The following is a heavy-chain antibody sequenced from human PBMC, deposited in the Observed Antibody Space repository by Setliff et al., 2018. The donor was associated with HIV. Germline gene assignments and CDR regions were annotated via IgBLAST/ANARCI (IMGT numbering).Heavy chain of an antibody. CDR1: GFTFTTAW. V-gene: IGHV3-15*01. CDR3: ARDLRDGFEEWFSTLDDGMDV. Sequence: PGGSLRLSCAASGFTFTTAWMSWVRQAPGKGLEWLGRIKDKTNGETTDYAAPVKGRVTMTRDTSNNTIYMELSRLRSDDTAVYYCARDLRDGFEEWFSTLDDGMDVWGQGTTVTVSS. J-gene: IGHJ6*02. CDR2: IKDKTNGETT. D-gene: IGHD3-3*01.